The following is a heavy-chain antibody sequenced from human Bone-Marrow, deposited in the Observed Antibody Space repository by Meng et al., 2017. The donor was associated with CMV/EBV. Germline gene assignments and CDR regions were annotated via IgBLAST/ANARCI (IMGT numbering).Heavy chain of an antibody. Sequence: SGFIFSSYAMSWARQAPGKGLEWFSSLSSSSTYIYYADSVKGRFTISRDNAKTSLYLHMTSLRVEDTAVYYCARDQQRGVGSTPLLWGQGTLVTVSS. CDR2: LSSSSTYI. V-gene: IGHV3-21*06. J-gene: IGHJ4*02. D-gene: IGHD1-26*01. CDR3: ARDQQRGVGSTPLL. CDR1: GFIFSSYA.